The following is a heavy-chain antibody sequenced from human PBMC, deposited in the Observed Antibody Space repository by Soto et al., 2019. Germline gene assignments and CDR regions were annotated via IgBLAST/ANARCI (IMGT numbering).Heavy chain of an antibody. J-gene: IGHJ6*02. D-gene: IGHD2-21*02. V-gene: IGHV3-30*18. CDR2: ISYDGSNK. CDR3: AKAYCGGDCYSTCDYYGMDV. CDR1: GFTFSSYG. Sequence: QVQLVESGGGVVQPGRSLRLSCAASGFTFSSYGMHWVRQAPGKGLEWVAVISYDGSNKYYADSVKGRFTISRDNSKNTLYLQMNSLRAEDTAVYYCAKAYCGGDCYSTCDYYGMDVWGQGTTVTVSS.